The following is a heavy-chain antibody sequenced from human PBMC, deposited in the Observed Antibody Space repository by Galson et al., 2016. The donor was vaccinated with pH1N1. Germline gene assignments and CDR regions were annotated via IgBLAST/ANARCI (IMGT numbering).Heavy chain of an antibody. CDR2: IYSGGST. Sequence: SLRLPCAASGFTVSSNYMTWVRQAPGKGLEWVSVIYSGGSTYYADSVKGRFTTSRDNSKNTLYLEMNSLRAEDTAVYYCARDQGSSWYAGALDIWGQGTMVTVSS. V-gene: IGHV3-53*01. CDR3: ARDQGSSWYAGALDI. J-gene: IGHJ3*02. D-gene: IGHD6-13*01. CDR1: GFTVSSNY.